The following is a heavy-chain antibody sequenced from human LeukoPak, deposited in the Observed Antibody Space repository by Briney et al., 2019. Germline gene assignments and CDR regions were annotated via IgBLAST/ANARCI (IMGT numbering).Heavy chain of an antibody. CDR1: GFTFSTYE. J-gene: IGHJ4*02. CDR3: ARGSGFLEWSNHYYFDY. V-gene: IGHV3-48*03. CDR2: ISTSGSSI. Sequence: GGSLRLSCAASGFTFSTYEINWVRQAPGKGLEWLSHISTSGSSIHYADSVKGRFTISRDNAKNSLYLQMNSLRAEDTAVYYCARGSGFLEWSNHYYFDYWGQGTLVTVSS. D-gene: IGHD3-3*01.